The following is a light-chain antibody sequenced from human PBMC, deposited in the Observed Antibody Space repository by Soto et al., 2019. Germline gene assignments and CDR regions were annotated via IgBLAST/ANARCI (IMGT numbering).Light chain of an antibody. CDR1: SSNIGNNA. V-gene: IGLV1-36*01. Sequence: QSVLTQPPSVSEAPRQRVTISCSGSSSNIGNNAVNWYQQLPGKAPKLLIYYDDLLPSGVSDRFSGSKSGTSASLAISGLQSEDEADYYCAACDDSLNGYVVFGGGTKLTVL. J-gene: IGLJ2*01. CDR3: AACDDSLNGYVV. CDR2: YDD.